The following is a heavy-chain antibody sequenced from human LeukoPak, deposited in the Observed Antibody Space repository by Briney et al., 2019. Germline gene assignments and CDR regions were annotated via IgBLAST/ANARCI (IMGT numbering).Heavy chain of an antibody. CDR1: GGSFSGYY. J-gene: IGHJ6*03. CDR2: INHSGST. D-gene: IGHD3-10*01. CDR3: ARHRSSYGSGRRGGYYYYYMDV. V-gene: IGHV4-34*01. Sequence: SETLSLTCAVYGGSFSGYYWSWIRQPPGKGLEWIGEINHSGSTNYNPPLKSRVTKSIDTSKNQFSLKLSSVTAADTAVYYCARHRSSYGSGRRGGYYYYYMDVWGKGTTVTISS.